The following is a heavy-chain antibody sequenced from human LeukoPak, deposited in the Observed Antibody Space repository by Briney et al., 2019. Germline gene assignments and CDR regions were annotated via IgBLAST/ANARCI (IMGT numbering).Heavy chain of an antibody. CDR2: IRPSGDNT. Sequence: GGSLRLSCAASGFTFSSYWMTWVRQAPGRGLEWVSSIRPSGDNTYYGDSVKGRFTISRDNSKNTVYLQMNNMRVDDTAAYYCARVAGWHWFDPWGQGTLVTVSS. J-gene: IGHJ5*02. CDR3: ARVAGWHWFDP. CDR1: GFTFSSYW. V-gene: IGHV3-23*01. D-gene: IGHD6-19*01.